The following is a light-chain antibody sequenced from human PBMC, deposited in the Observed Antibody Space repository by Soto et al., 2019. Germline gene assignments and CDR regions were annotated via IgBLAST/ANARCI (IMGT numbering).Light chain of an antibody. CDR3: QHSSNWTLT. Sequence: EIVLTQSPATLSLSPGERATLSCRASQSVRSYLAWYQQKPGQAPRLLIYDASNRATGIPARFSGSGSGKDYTHSLSGVEPEDFSVYYGQHSSNWTLTVGGGTNVEIK. CDR2: DAS. CDR1: QSVRSY. V-gene: IGKV3-11*01. J-gene: IGKJ4*01.